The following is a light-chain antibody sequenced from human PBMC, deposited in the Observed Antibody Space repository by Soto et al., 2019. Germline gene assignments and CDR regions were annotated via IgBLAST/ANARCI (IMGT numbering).Light chain of an antibody. CDR1: SSDFGVSNY. CDR3: TSYSGNALYV. Sequence: QSVLTQPASVSGSPGQSITVSCSGISSDFGVSNYVSWYQQHPGKAPRLIIFDVNNRPAGVSPRFSGSKSGDTASPTISGLQTEDEAHYFCTSYSGNALYVFGPGTKVTVL. V-gene: IGLV2-14*03. J-gene: IGLJ1*01. CDR2: DVN.